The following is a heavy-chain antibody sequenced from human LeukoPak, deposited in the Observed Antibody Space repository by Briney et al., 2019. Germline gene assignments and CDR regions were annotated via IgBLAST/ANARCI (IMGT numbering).Heavy chain of an antibody. V-gene: IGHV4-4*07. CDR3: ARVAVPGEYYSYGMGV. CDR1: AGSIRNYY. Sequence: PSETLSLTCTVSAGSIRNYYWTWIRQPAGKGLEWIGRIYTSGSTNYNPSLKSRITMSVDTPKNQFSLKLSSVTAADTAVYFCARVAVPGEYYSYGMGVWGRGTTVTVSS. J-gene: IGHJ6*02. CDR2: IYTSGST. D-gene: IGHD2-2*01.